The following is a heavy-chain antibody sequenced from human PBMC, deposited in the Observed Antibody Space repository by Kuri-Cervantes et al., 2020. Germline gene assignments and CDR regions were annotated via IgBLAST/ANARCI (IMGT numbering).Heavy chain of an antibody. J-gene: IGHJ2*01. V-gene: IGHV3-30*14. Sequence: GESLKISCAASGFTFSSYGMHWVRQAPGKGLEWVAVISYEGTKKDYGDSVKGRFTISRENAKNSLYLQMNSLRAGDTAVYYCARVADDSGWCFDLWGRGTLVTVSS. D-gene: IGHD3-22*01. CDR3: ARVADDSGWCFDL. CDR2: ISYEGTKK. CDR1: GFTFSSYG.